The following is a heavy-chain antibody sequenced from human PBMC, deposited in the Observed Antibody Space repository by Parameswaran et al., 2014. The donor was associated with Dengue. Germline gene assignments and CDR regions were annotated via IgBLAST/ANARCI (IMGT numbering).Heavy chain of an antibody. CDR2: IYYSGST. Sequence: WIRQPPGKGLEWIGSIYYSGSTYYNPSLKSRVTISVDTSKNQFSLKLSSVTAADTAVYYCARVEGVAAGSWFDPWGQGTLVTVSS. V-gene: IGHV4-39*07. D-gene: IGHD6-13*01. J-gene: IGHJ5*02. CDR3: ARVEGVAAGSWFDP.